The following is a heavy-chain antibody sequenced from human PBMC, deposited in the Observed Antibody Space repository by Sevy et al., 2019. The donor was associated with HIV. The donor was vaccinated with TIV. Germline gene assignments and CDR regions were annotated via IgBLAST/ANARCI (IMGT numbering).Heavy chain of an antibody. Sequence: SETLSLTCTVSGGSVSGYFWSWIRQPPGRGLEWMGNIHHSGTNKYNPSLKSRLTISVITSKNQFSLILTSATAADTAVYYCTRVDSSGHSDYWGQGTPVTVSS. CDR3: TRVDSSGHSDY. CDR2: IHHSGTN. D-gene: IGHD3-22*01. J-gene: IGHJ4*02. V-gene: IGHV4-59*02. CDR1: GGSVSGYF.